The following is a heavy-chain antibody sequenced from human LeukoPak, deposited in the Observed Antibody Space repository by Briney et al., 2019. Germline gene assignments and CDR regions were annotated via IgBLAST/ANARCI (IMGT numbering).Heavy chain of an antibody. CDR2: IAGSGGST. V-gene: IGHV3-23*01. CDR3: AKLKGCSWYGAGDY. Sequence: PGGSLRLSCAASGFTFTSYGMSWVRQAPGKGLEWVSTIAGSGGSTYYADSVKGRFTISRDNSKNTLFLQMNSLRAEDTAIYYCAKLKGCSWYGAGDYWGQGTLATVSS. D-gene: IGHD6-13*01. J-gene: IGHJ4*02. CDR1: GFTFTSYG.